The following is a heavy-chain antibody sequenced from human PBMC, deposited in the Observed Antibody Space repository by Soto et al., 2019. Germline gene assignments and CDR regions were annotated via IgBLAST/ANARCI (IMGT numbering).Heavy chain of an antibody. CDR2: ISGGDGST. Sequence: GGSLRLSCAASGFSFSSYAMNWVRQAPGKGLEWVSSISGGDGSTYYADSVKGRFTISRDNSKNTLYLQLNSLSAEDTGEYYCTKEGGYTYGEESYYGMDVWGQGTTVTVSS. D-gene: IGHD5-18*01. CDR3: TKEGGYTYGEESYYGMDV. J-gene: IGHJ6*02. CDR1: GFSFSSYA. V-gene: IGHV3-23*01.